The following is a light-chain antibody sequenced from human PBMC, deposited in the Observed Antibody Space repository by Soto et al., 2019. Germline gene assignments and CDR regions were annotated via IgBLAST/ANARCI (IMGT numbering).Light chain of an antibody. CDR2: DAS. Sequence: EIMLTQSPATLSLYTGERATLSCRASQSASSCLAWYQQKPGQAPRLLIYDASNRATGIPARFSGSGSGTDFTLTISSLEPEDFAVYYCQQRSNWPPITFGQGTRLEIK. CDR3: QQRSNWPPIT. V-gene: IGKV3-11*01. CDR1: QSASSC. J-gene: IGKJ5*01.